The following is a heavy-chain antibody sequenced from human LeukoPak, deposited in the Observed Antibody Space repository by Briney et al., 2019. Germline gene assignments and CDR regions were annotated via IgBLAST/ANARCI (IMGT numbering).Heavy chain of an antibody. V-gene: IGHV3-23*01. J-gene: IGHJ6*03. D-gene: IGHD2-2*01. CDR2: ITPDAGRT. CDR1: GFTFATYG. Sequence: GGSLRLSCAASGFTFATYGMNWVRQAPGKGLEWVSGITPDAGRTYYAGSVKGRFTISRDNSKNTMYLQMNSLNAEDTAVYYCAKDEVVPGYYYTDVWGRGTTVTISS. CDR3: AKDEVVPGYYYTDV.